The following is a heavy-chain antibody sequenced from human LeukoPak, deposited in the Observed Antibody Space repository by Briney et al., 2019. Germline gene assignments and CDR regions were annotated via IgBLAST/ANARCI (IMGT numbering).Heavy chain of an antibody. V-gene: IGHV3-43D*03. CDR1: GFTFDDYA. J-gene: IGHJ6*03. CDR3: AKDSGSSSDYYYYYMDV. CDR2: ISWDGGST. Sequence: PGGSLRLSCAASGFTFDDYAMHWVRQAPGKGLEWVSLISWDGGSTYYADSVKGRFTISRDNSKNSLYLQMNSLRAEDTALYYCAKDSGSSSDYYYYYMDVWGKGTTVTVSS. D-gene: IGHD6-6*01.